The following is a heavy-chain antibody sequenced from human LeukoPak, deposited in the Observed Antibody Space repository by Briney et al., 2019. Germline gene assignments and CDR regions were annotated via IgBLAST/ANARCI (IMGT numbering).Heavy chain of an antibody. J-gene: IGHJ4*02. CDR1: GGSISSYY. CDR3: ARDRIAVAGTFDY. V-gene: IGHV4-59*12. D-gene: IGHD6-19*01. CDR2: IYYSGST. Sequence: PSETLSLTCTVSGGSISSYYWSWIRQPPGKGLEWIGYIYYSGSTYYNPSLKSRVTISVDTSKNQFSLKLSSVTAADTAVYYCARDRIAVAGTFDYWGQGTLVTVSS.